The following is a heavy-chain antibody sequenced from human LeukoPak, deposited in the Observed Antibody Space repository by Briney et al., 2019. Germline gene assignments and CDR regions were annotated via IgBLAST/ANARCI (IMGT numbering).Heavy chain of an antibody. D-gene: IGHD2-21*02. J-gene: IGHJ3*02. V-gene: IGHV1-2*02. Sequence: ASVKVSCKASGYTFTGYYMHWVRQAPGQGLEWMGWINPNSGDTNYAQKFQGRVTMTRDTSISTAYMELSRLRSDDTAVYYCASTYYCGGDCYYDAFDIWGQGTMVTVSS. CDR2: INPNSGDT. CDR1: GYTFTGYY. CDR3: ASTYYCGGDCYYDAFDI.